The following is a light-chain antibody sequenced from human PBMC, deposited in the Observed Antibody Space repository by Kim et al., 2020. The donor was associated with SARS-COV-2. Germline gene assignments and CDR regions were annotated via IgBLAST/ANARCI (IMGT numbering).Light chain of an antibody. CDR2: DAS. CDR1: HDIMKF. J-gene: IGKJ4*01. Sequence: ASVGDSVTITCQASHDIMKFLNWFQQRPGKAPHLMIYDASNLEAGVPSRFSGSGSGTDFTFTITNLQPEDVGTYYCQQYENVPLTFGGGTKVDIK. CDR3: QQYENVPLT. V-gene: IGKV1-33*01.